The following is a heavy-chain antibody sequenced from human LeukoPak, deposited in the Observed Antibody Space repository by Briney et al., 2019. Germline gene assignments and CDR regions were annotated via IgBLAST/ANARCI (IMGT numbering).Heavy chain of an antibody. J-gene: IGHJ4*02. V-gene: IGHV3-21*01. D-gene: IGHD3-9*01. CDR1: GFTFSSYS. CDR2: ISSSSSYI. CDR3: ARASPLELRYFDCFLYTTD. Sequence: GGSLRLSCAASGFTFSSYSMNWVRQAPGKGLEWVSSISSSSSYIYYADSVKGRFTISRDNAKNSLYLQMNSLRAEDTAVYYCARASPLELRYFDCFLYTTDWGQGTLATVSS.